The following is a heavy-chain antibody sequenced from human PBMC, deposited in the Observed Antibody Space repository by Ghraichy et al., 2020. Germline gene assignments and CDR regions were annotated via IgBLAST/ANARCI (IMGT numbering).Heavy chain of an antibody. CDR1: GDSFTTYY. D-gene: IGHD1-26*01. CDR3: ARHRDSGSHYSAFDH. V-gene: IGHV4-4*09. Sequence: SETLSLTCTVSGDSFTTYYWSWIRQPPGKGLEWIGYIYATGSTNYHPSLKSRVTMSVDTSKNQFSLKVRSVTVADTAVYYCARHRDSGSHYSAFDHWGRGTLVTVSS. CDR2: IYATGST. J-gene: IGHJ4*02.